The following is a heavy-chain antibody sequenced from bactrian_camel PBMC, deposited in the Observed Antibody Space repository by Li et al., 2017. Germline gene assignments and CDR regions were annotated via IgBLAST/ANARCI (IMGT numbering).Heavy chain of an antibody. CDR3: ATWGDFAH. V-gene: IGHV3S1*01. CDR2: VYSGGDST. CDR1: AYTPANVR. J-gene: IGHJ4*01. D-gene: IGHD5*01. Sequence: HVQLVESGGGSVQAGGSLRLSCAFDAYTPANVRMAWFRQAPGKEREGVAAVYSGGDSTSYADSVKGRSTISQDNAKNMLYLQPNSVKSEDTALYYCATWGDFAHWGQGTQVTVS.